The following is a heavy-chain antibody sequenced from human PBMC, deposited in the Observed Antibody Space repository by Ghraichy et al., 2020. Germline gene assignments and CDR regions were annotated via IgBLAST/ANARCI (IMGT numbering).Heavy chain of an antibody. J-gene: IGHJ4*02. CDR2: IYYSGTT. D-gene: IGHD3-9*01. CDR1: GGSIRSGGYY. Sequence: SETLSLTCTVSGGSIRSGGYYWSWIRQDPGKGLEWIGYIYYSGTTYYSPSLKSRVTMSVDTSKNQFSLNLNSVTAADTAMYYCARARTNYDILTGYPYYFDSWGQGTLVTVSS. CDR3: ARARTNYDILTGYPYYFDS. V-gene: IGHV4-31*03.